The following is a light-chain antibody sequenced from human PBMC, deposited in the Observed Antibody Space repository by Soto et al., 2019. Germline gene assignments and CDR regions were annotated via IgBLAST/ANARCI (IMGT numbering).Light chain of an antibody. V-gene: IGKV1-5*03. CDR2: KTS. CDR3: QHYNSYSP. J-gene: IGKJ4*02. CDR1: QTISNL. Sequence: DIQMTQSPSTLSASVGDRVTITCRASQTISNLLAWYQQTPGKAPKLLIYKTSTLESGVPSRFSVSGSGTEFTLTISSLQPDDFATYYCQHYNSYSPFGGGTKVEIK.